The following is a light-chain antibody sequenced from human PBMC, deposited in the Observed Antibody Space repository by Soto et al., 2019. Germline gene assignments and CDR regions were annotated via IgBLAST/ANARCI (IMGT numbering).Light chain of an antibody. CDR2: EVR. CDR1: SSDVGGHDY. J-gene: IGLJ1*01. CDR3: SSYSSTTLA. Sequence: QSALTQPASVSGSPGQSITISCTVTSSDVGGHDYVSWYQQHPGKAPKLIIYEVRNRPSGVSNRFSGSKSGNTASLTISGLQAEDEADYYCSSYSSTTLAFGTGTKVTVL. V-gene: IGLV2-14*01.